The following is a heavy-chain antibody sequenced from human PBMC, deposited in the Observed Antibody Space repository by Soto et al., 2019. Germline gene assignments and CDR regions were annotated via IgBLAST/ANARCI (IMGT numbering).Heavy chain of an antibody. CDR3: ASSPSSGY. D-gene: IGHD6-19*01. V-gene: IGHV3-66*01. CDR2: IYSGGST. J-gene: IGHJ4*02. Sequence: GGSLSLSCAASGFTVSNSYMSWVRQAPGKGLEGVSVIYSGGSTYYADSVKGRFTISRDNSKNTLYLQMNSLRAEDTALYYCASSPSSGYWGQGTLVTVSS. CDR1: GFTVSNSY.